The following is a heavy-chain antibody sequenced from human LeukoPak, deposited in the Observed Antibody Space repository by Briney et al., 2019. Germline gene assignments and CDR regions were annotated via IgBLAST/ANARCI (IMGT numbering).Heavy chain of an antibody. D-gene: IGHD3-10*01. V-gene: IGHV4-39*07. CDR1: GGSISSSSYY. CDR2: IYYSGST. J-gene: IGHJ6*02. Sequence: PSETLSLTCTVSGGSISSSSYYWGWIRQPPGKGLEWIGSIYYSGSTYYNPSLKSRVTISVDTSKNQFSLKLSSVTAADTAVYYCARDCPTPVFGEPYYYGMDVWGQGTTVTVSS. CDR3: ARDCPTPVFGEPYYYGMDV.